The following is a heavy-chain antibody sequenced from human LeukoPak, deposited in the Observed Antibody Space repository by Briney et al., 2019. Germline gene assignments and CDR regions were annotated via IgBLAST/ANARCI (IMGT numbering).Heavy chain of an antibody. CDR3: TTDGYSSSTAFDY. CDR1: GFTFSIYG. CDR2: IKSKTDGGTT. V-gene: IGHV3-15*01. D-gene: IGHD6-6*01. Sequence: GGSLRLSCAASGFTFSIYGMSWVRQAPGKGLEWVGRIKSKTDGGTTDYAAPVKGRFTISRDDSKNTLYLQMNSLKTEDTAVYYCTTDGYSSSTAFDYWGQGTLVTVSS. J-gene: IGHJ4*02.